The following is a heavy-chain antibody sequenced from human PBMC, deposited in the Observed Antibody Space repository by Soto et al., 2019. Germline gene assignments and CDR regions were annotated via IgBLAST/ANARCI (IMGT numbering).Heavy chain of an antibody. CDR3: AKRTVGWYFDL. J-gene: IGHJ2*01. Sequence: GGSLRLSCAASGFTFSSCAMGWVRQAPGKGLEWVSDIIDSGGSTYYADAVKGRFTISRDNSKNTLYLQMNSLRAEDTAVYYCAKRTVGWYFDLWGRGTLVTVSS. V-gene: IGHV3-23*01. D-gene: IGHD4-17*01. CDR2: IIDSGGST. CDR1: GFTFSSCA.